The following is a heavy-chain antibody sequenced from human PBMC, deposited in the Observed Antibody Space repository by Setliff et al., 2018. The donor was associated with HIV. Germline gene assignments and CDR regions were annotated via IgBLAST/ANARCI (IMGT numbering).Heavy chain of an antibody. D-gene: IGHD3-10*01. CDR1: GGSTSGYY. CDR2: IYYTGST. CDR3: ARRLSSSYYYYMDV. V-gene: IGHV4-59*08. J-gene: IGHJ6*03. Sequence: PSETLSLTCTVSGGSTSGYYWSWIRQPPGKGLEWIGDIYYTGSTIYSPSLKSRLTILADTSKNQFSLTLNSVIAADTAVYYCARRLSSSYYYYMDVWGKGTTVTVSS.